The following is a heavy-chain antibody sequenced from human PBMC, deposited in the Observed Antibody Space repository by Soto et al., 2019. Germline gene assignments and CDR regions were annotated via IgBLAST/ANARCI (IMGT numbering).Heavy chain of an antibody. CDR1: GGSISSGDYY. D-gene: IGHD6-6*01. CDR3: ARAEGSSGMLNH. Sequence: SETLSLTCTVSGGSISSGDYYWSWIRQPPGKGLEWIGYIYYSGSTYYNPSLKSRVTISVDTSKNQFSLKLSSVTAADTAVYYCARAEGSSGMLNHWGQGTTVTVSS. J-gene: IGHJ6*02. V-gene: IGHV4-30-4*01. CDR2: IYYSGST.